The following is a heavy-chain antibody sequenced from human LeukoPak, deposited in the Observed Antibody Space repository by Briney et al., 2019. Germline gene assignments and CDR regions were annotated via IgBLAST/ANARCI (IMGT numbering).Heavy chain of an antibody. CDR2: IYTSGRT. CDR1: GGPISSYY. J-gene: IGHJ4*02. V-gene: IGHV4-4*07. D-gene: IGHD3-9*01. Sequence: SKTLSLTYTATGGPISSYYWSWIRQPAGKGLEWIGRIYTSGRTNYNPSLKSRVTMSVDTSKNQFSLKLSSVTAADTAVYYCARNLFHGYDILTGYGYWGQGTLGTVSS. CDR3: ARNLFHGYDILTGYGY.